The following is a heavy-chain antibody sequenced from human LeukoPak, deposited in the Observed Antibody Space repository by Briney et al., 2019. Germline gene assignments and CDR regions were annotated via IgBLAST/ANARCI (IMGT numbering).Heavy chain of an antibody. CDR3: AKGEKYYYDSSGLSDY. CDR2: ISYDGSNK. D-gene: IGHD3-22*01. V-gene: IGHV3-30*18. Sequence: GGSLRLSCAASGFTFSSYGMHWVRQAPGKGLEWVAVISYDGSNKYYADSVKGRFTISRDNSKNTLYLQMNSLRAEDTAVYYCAKGEKYYYDSSGLSDYWGQGTLVTVSS. CDR1: GFTFSSYG. J-gene: IGHJ4*02.